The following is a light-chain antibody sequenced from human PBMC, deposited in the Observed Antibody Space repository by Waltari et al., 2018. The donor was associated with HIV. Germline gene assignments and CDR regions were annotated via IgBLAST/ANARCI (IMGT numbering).Light chain of an antibody. CDR3: QQSYNTPLT. J-gene: IGKJ4*01. Sequence: DIQMTQSPSSLSASVADRVTITCRASQSSRSYLNWYQQKPGKAPKLLIFAASRLQSGVPSRFSGSESGTDFTLTISSLQLEDFAVYYCQQSYNTPLTFGGGTKVEIK. CDR2: AAS. CDR1: QSSRSY. V-gene: IGKV1-39*01.